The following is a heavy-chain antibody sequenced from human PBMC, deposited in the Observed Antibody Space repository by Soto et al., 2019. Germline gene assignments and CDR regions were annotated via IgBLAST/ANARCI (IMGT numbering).Heavy chain of an antibody. V-gene: IGHV1-18*01. J-gene: IGHJ5*02. Sequence: GASVKVSCKASGYTFTSYGISWVRQAPGQGLEWMGWISAYNGNTNYAQKLQGRVTMTTDTSTSTAYMELRSLRSDDTAVYYCARLIVVVPAATDNWFDPWGQGTLVTVSS. CDR3: ARLIVVVPAATDNWFDP. CDR1: GYTFTSYG. D-gene: IGHD2-2*01. CDR2: ISAYNGNT.